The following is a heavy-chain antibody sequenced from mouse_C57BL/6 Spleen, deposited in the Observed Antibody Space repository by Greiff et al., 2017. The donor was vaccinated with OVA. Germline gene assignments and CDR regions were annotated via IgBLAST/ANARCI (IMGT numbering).Heavy chain of an antibody. J-gene: IGHJ3*01. CDR2: INPSDSET. D-gene: IGHD2-4*01. CDR1: GYTFTSYW. V-gene: IGHV1-61*01. CDR3: ARRVYDYDWFAY. Sequence: QVQLQQPGAELVRPGSSVKLSCKASGYTFTSYWMDWVKQRPGQGLEWIGNINPSDSETHSNQKFKDKATLTVDKSSSTAYMQLSSLTSDDSAVYYCARRVYDYDWFAYWGQGTLVTVSA.